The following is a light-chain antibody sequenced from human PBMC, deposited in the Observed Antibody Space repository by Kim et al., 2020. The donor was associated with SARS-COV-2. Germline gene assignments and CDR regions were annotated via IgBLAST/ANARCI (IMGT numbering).Light chain of an antibody. J-gene: IGKJ2*01. CDR3: QNYNTAPYT. CDR2: GAS. CDR1: QAISNY. Sequence: SASVGDRVTISRRASQAISNYLAWYQQKPGKVPELLIYGASALQSGVPSRFSGTGSGTDFTLTISRLQPEDVATYYCQNYNTAPYTFGQGTKLEI. V-gene: IGKV1-27*01.